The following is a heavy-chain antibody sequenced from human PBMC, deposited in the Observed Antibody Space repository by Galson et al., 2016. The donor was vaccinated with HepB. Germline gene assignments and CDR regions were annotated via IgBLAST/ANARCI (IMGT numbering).Heavy chain of an antibody. V-gene: IGHV3-74*01. CDR2: INGDGTIT. J-gene: IGHJ2*01. CDR3: ARDMGNYDDWYFDL. D-gene: IGHD5-12*01. CDR1: GFTFSTNW. Sequence: SLRLSCAASGFTFSTNWMPWVRQAPGKGLVWVSRINGDGTITDYADSVKGRFTISRDNAENTLYLQMNSLRVEDTAVYYCARDMGNYDDWYFDLWGRGTLVTVSS.